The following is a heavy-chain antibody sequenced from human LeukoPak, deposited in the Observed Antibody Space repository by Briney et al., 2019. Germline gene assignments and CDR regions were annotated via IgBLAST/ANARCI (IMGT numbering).Heavy chain of an antibody. Sequence: GGSLRLSCAASGFTFSTYAMNWVRQAPGEGLKWVSCITGDSAYIYYADSVKGRFTISRDNAKNSLYLQMNSLRAEDTAVYYCAREGGRCTNGVCYTGYYYYYYMDVWGKGTTVTVSS. J-gene: IGHJ6*03. CDR3: AREGGRCTNGVCYTGYYYYYYMDV. V-gene: IGHV3-21*04. D-gene: IGHD2-8*01. CDR2: ITGDSAYI. CDR1: GFTFSTYA.